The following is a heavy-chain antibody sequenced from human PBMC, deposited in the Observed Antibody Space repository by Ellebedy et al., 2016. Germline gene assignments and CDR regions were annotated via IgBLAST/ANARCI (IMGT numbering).Heavy chain of an antibody. Sequence: KVSXXASGYSFTTHWVAWVRQMPGKGLEWMAIIYPGDSDTRYSPSFRGQVTISADKSITTAYLQWSSLKASDSALYYCARHCSGGSCSGSLDFWGQGTLVTVSS. V-gene: IGHV5-51*01. CDR1: GYSFTTHW. D-gene: IGHD2-15*01. CDR3: ARHCSGGSCSGSLDF. CDR2: IYPGDSDT. J-gene: IGHJ4*02.